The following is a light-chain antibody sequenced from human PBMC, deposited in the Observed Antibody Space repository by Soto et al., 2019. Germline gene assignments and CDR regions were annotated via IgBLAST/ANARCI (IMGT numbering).Light chain of an antibody. CDR2: DAS. CDR1: QSVINNY. CDR3: QQSSDWPPIT. Sequence: EVVMRQSPGTLSLSPGERATLSCRASQSVINNYLAWYQQKPVQAPRLLIYDASNRASGIPDRFSGSGSGTDSTLTISRLEPEDFAIYYCQQSSDWPPITFGQGTRLEI. J-gene: IGKJ5*01. V-gene: IGKV3D-20*02.